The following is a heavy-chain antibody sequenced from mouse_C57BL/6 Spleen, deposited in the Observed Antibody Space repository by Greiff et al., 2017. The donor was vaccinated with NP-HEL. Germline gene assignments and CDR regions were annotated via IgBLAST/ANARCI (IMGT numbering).Heavy chain of an antibody. Sequence: EVQLQQSGPELVKPGASVKISCKASGYTFTDYYMNWVKQSHGKSLEWIGDINPNNGGTSYNQKFKGKATLTVDKSSSTAYMELRSLTSEDSAVYYCARSAYYYGSSYKYFDVWGTGTTVTVSS. CDR1: GYTFTDYY. CDR3: ARSAYYYGSSYKYFDV. CDR2: INPNNGGT. V-gene: IGHV1-26*01. D-gene: IGHD1-1*01. J-gene: IGHJ1*03.